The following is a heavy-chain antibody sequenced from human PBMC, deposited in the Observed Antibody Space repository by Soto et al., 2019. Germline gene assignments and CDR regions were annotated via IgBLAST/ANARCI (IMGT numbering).Heavy chain of an antibody. D-gene: IGHD6-13*01. CDR1: GFSFSSYA. V-gene: IGHV3-23*01. CDR3: AIEDYSSSLYYFDY. J-gene: IGHJ4*02. Sequence: EVQLLESGGDLAQPGGSLRLSCVASGFSFSSYAMSWVRQTPGKGLEWVSSISASSGNTYYADPVEGRFTISRDNSKNTLYLQMSSLRAEDTAVYYCAIEDYSSSLYYFDYWGQGTLVTVSS. CDR2: ISASSGNT.